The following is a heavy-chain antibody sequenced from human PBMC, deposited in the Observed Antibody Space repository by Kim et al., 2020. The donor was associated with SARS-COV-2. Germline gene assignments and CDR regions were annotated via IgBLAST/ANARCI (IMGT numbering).Heavy chain of an antibody. D-gene: IGHD5-12*01. J-gene: IGHJ4*02. CDR2: ISESGSST. V-gene: IGHV3-23*01. CDR3: AKGGLRTLGD. CDR1: GFTFTIYP. Sequence: GGSLRLSCAASGFTFTIYPMSWVRQAPGKGLELVSSISESGSSTYYADSVKDRFTISRDNSKNTLFLQMNSLRDEDTAVYYCAKGGLRTLGDWGQGTLVTFSS.